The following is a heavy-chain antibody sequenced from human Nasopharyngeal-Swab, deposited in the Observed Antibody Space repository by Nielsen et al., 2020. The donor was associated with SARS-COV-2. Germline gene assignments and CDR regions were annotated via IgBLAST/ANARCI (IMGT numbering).Heavy chain of an antibody. CDR1: GFTFSNYA. CDR3: ARDEIPAWVTAIPPPPDY. Sequence: GESLKISCAASGFTFSNYAMHWVRQAPGKGLEWVAVISYDGSNKYYADSVKGRFTISRDNSKNTLYLQMNSLRAEDTAVYYCARDEIPAWVTAIPPPPDYWGQGTLVTVSS. D-gene: IGHD2-21*02. V-gene: IGHV3-30*04. J-gene: IGHJ4*02. CDR2: ISYDGSNK.